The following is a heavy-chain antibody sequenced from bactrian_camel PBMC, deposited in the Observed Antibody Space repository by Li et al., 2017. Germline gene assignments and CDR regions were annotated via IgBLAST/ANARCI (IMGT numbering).Heavy chain of an antibody. CDR3: AADLRRCSISWYRRQEYNS. J-gene: IGHJ4*01. D-gene: IGHD6*01. Sequence: LVESGGGSVQVGGSLRLSCVASGDTISRYCMGWFRQIPDKEREGVAGIESDGSTSYADSVQGRFTISQDNGKNTLYLQMNNLKPEDTGIYYCAADLRRCSISWYRRQEYNSWGQGTQVTVS. CDR2: IESDGST. V-gene: IGHV3S9*01. CDR1: GDTISRYC.